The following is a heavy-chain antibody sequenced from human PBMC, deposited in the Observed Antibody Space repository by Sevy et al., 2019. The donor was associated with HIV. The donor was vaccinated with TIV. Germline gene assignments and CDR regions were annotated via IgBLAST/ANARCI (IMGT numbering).Heavy chain of an antibody. V-gene: IGHV3-48*01. CDR2: ISSTSSAI. CDR1: GFVFNTYT. Sequence: GGSLRLSCAASGFVFNTYTMNWVRQAPGKGLEWVSQISSTSSAINYADSVKGRFTISRDNAKDSLYLQMNSLRAEDTAVCYCARSRFADVWGQGTTVTVSS. J-gene: IGHJ6*02. CDR3: ARSRFADV. D-gene: IGHD3-16*01.